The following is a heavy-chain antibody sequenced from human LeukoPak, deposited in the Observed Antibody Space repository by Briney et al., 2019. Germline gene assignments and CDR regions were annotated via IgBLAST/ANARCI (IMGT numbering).Heavy chain of an antibody. V-gene: IGHV3-7*03. CDR3: ARAEWSNWYFDL. CDR2: INQDGSEK. J-gene: IGHJ2*01. CDR1: GFTFSTYG. D-gene: IGHD3-3*01. Sequence: PGGSLTLSCAASGFTFSTYGMHWVRQAPGKGLEGVANINQDGSEKYYVDSVNGRFTLSNDSAKNSLYLQMNSLRAEDTAVYYCARAEWSNWYFDLWGRGTLVTVSS.